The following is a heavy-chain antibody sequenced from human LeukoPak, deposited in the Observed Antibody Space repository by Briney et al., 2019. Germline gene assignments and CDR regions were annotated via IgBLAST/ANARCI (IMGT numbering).Heavy chain of an antibody. CDR3: ARLLRATEYFDS. D-gene: IGHD2-15*01. J-gene: IGHJ4*02. CDR1: GFTVSSSY. Sequence: PGGSLRLSCAASGFTVSSSYMSWVRQAPGKGLEWVSIIYSGGTTYSADSVKGRFIISRDSSKNTLDLQMNSLRAEDTAVYYCARLLRATEYFDSWGQGTLVTVSS. V-gene: IGHV3-66*04. CDR2: IYSGGTT.